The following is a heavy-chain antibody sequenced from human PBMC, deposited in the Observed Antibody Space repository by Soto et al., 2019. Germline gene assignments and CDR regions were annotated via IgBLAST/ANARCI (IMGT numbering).Heavy chain of an antibody. J-gene: IGHJ3*02. D-gene: IGHD6-13*01. V-gene: IGHV3-53*01. Sequence: GGSLRLSCAAPGFTVSSNYMSWVRQAPGKGLEWVSVIYSGGSTYYADSVKGRFTISRDNSKNTLYLQMNSLRAEDTAVYYCARGGAAAGTQAFDIWGQGTMVTVSS. CDR1: GFTVSSNY. CDR2: IYSGGST. CDR3: ARGGAAAGTQAFDI.